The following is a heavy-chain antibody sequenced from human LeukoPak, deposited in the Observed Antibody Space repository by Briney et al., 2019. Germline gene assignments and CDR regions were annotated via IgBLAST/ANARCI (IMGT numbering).Heavy chain of an antibody. CDR3: AKTLDDHTVTPLAFDI. V-gene: IGHV3-33*06. D-gene: IGHD4-17*01. J-gene: IGHJ3*02. CDR1: GFTSSNYG. Sequence: PGGSLRLSCAASGFTSSNYGMHWVRQAPGKGLEWVALIWYDGSNKYYTDSVKGRLTISRDNSKDTLFLQMNSLRAEDTAVYYCAKTLDDHTVTPLAFDIWGQGTMVTVSS. CDR2: IWYDGSNK.